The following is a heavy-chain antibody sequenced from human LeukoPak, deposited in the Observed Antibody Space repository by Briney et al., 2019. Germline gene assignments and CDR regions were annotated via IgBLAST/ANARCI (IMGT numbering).Heavy chain of an antibody. CDR3: ARDLTGGGYDY. CDR1: GYTFTSYA. J-gene: IGHJ4*02. CDR2: IIPIFGTA. D-gene: IGHD3-16*01. V-gene: IGHV1-69*06. Sequence: ASVKVSCKASGYTFTSYAISWVRQAPGQGLEWMGGIIPIFGTANYAQKFQGRVTITADKSTSTAYMELRSLRSDDTAVYYRARDLTGGGYDYWGQGTLVTVSS.